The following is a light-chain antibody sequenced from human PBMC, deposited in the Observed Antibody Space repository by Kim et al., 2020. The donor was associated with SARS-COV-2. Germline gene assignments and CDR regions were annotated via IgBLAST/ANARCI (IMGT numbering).Light chain of an antibody. CDR2: GAS. CDR1: QSVSSN. CDR3: QQYNNWPRT. V-gene: IGKV3-15*01. Sequence: EIVMTQSPATLSVSPGERATLSCRASQSVSSNLVWYQQKPGQAPRLLIYGASTRVTGIPARFSGGGSGTEFTLTISSLQSEDFAVYYCQQYNNWPRTFGQGTKVEIK. J-gene: IGKJ1*01.